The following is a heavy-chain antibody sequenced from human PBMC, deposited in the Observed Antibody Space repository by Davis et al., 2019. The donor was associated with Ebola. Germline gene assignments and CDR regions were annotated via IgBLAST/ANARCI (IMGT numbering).Heavy chain of an antibody. V-gene: IGHV3-7*03. J-gene: IGHJ4*02. CDR2: IKHSGSEK. Sequence: GESLKISCAASKFTFSSYWMTWVRQAPGKGLEWVANIKHSGSEKYYVDSVKGRFTISRDNAKNSLYLQMNSLRAEDTAVYYCARDPVAGKLDYWGQGTLVTVSS. CDR1: KFTFSSYW. CDR3: ARDPVAGKLDY. D-gene: IGHD6-19*01.